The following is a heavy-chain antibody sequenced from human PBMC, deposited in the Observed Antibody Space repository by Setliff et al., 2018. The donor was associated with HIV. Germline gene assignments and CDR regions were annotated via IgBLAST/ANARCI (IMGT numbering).Heavy chain of an antibody. V-gene: IGHV3-23*01. J-gene: IGHJ6*03. CDR3: ARLAHPRGLHESRYYYYYMDV. D-gene: IGHD3-9*01. CDR1: GFTFSEFP. Sequence: GGSLRLSCATSGFTFSEFPMTWVRQAPGKGLEWVAGISGSGDSTLYADAVKGRLHLSSASSRITVYLEMTSLRVEDTAVYFCARLAHPRGLHESRYYYYYMDVWGKGTTVTVSS. CDR2: ISGSGDST.